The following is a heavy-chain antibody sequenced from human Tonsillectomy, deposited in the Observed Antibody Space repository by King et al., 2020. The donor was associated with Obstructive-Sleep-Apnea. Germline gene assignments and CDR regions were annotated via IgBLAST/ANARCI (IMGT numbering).Heavy chain of an antibody. J-gene: IGHJ3*02. CDR2: IYHSGST. CDR3: ARDGALAAAGIYAFDI. V-gene: IGHV4-38-2*02. D-gene: IGHD6-13*01. CDR1: GYSISSGYY. Sequence: VPLQESGPGLVKPSETLSLTCTVSGYSISSGYYWGWIRQPPGKGLEWIGSIYHSGSTFYNPSLKSRVTISVDTSKNQFSLKLNSVTAADTAVYYCARDGALAAAGIYAFDIWGQGTMVTVSS.